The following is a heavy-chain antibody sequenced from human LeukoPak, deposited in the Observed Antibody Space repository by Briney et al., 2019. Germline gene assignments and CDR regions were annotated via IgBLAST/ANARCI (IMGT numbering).Heavy chain of an antibody. Sequence: NPSETLPLTCTVSGGSISSSSYYWGWIRQPPGKGLEWIGSIYYSGSTYYNPSLKSRVTISVDTSKNQFSLKLSSVTAADTAVYYCARDPKAHYYGSGSYTLWGQGTLVTVSS. J-gene: IGHJ4*02. D-gene: IGHD3-10*01. CDR3: ARDPKAHYYGSGSYTL. V-gene: IGHV4-39*02. CDR2: IYYSGST. CDR1: GGSISSSSYY.